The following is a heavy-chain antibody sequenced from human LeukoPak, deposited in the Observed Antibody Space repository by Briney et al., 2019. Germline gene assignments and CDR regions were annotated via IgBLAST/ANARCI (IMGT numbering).Heavy chain of an antibody. CDR2: IKQDGSGK. CDR1: EFSFSSYW. D-gene: IGHD3-10*01. Sequence: PGGSLRLSCEGSEFSFSSYWMSWVRQAPGKGLEWVAKIKQDGSGKYYVDSVKGRFTISRDNAKNSMYLLMNSLRAGDTAVYYCVREVLYYYGAERLFWFDPWGQGTLVTVSS. CDR3: VREVLYYYGAERLFWFDP. V-gene: IGHV3-7*01. J-gene: IGHJ5*02.